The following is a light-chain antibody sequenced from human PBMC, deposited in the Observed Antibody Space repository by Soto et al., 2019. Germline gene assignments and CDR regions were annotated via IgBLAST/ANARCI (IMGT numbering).Light chain of an antibody. CDR1: DIGSKS. CDR2: DDS. CDR3: QVWYISSDHVV. J-gene: IGLJ2*01. Sequence: SYELTQPPSVSVAPGQTARMTCAGNDIGSKSVHWYQKRPGQAPVLVVYDDSDRPSGIPERFSGSNSGTTATLIISRVEAGDEADYFCQVWYISSDHVVFGGGTKVTVL. V-gene: IGLV3-21*02.